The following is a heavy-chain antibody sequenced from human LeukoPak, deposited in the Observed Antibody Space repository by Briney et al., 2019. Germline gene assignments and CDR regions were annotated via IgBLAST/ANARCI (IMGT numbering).Heavy chain of an antibody. CDR2: IKQDGTEK. V-gene: IGHV3-7*01. Sequence: GGSLRLSCAASGFTFTTYWMSWVRQPPGKGLEWVANIKQDGTEKYYVDSVKGRFTISRDNAQNSLYLQMNSLRAEDTAMYYCARDSDHVRDYWGQGTLVTVSS. CDR3: ARDSDHVRDY. J-gene: IGHJ4*02. D-gene: IGHD3-10*01. CDR1: GFTFTTYW.